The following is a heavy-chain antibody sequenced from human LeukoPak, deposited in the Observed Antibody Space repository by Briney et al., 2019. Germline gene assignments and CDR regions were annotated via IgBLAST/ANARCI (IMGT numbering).Heavy chain of an antibody. J-gene: IGHJ4*02. D-gene: IGHD2-15*01. CDR1: GFTFSSYE. V-gene: IGHV3-48*03. Sequence: GGSLRLSCAASGFTFSSYEMNWVRQAPGQGLEWVSYISSSGSTIYYADSVKGRFTISRDNAKNSLYLQLNSLRAEDTAVYYCARDPRYCSGGSCYDDYWGQGTLVTVSS. CDR2: ISSSGSTI. CDR3: ARDPRYCSGGSCYDDY.